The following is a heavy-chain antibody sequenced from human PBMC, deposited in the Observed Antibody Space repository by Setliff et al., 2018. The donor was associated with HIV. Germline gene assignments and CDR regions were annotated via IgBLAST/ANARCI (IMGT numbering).Heavy chain of an antibody. CDR1: GVSVSSGGYY. CDR2: VSQSGST. V-gene: IGHV4-39*01. CDR3: ARAGTTVRRGWFDP. J-gene: IGHJ5*02. Sequence: PSETLSLTCTVSGVSVSSGGYYWGWIRQSPGKRLEWIGSVSQSGSTYYNPSLKSRITISVDRSKNLFSLKLSSVTAADTAVYYCARAGTTVRRGWFDPWGQGTLVTVSS. D-gene: IGHD4-4*01.